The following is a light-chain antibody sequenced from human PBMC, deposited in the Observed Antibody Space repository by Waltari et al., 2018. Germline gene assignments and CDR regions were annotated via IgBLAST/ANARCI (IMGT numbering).Light chain of an antibody. CDR2: DEN. J-gene: IGLJ3*02. V-gene: IGLV1-51*01. CDR1: SSNIGSEP. Sequence: QSVLTQPPSISAAPGQRVTISCSGSSSNIGSEPVSWYLQLPGTAPKVLIFDENKRPSGIPDRISASKAGTSATLDITGLQTGDEAVYYCGGWDSSLRAGVFGGGTKVTV. CDR3: GGWDSSLRAGV.